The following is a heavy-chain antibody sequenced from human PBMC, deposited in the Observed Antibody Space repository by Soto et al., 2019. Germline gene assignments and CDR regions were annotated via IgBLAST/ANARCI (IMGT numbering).Heavy chain of an antibody. CDR2: IYYSGST. CDR3: ARWMTTVTTKQEKLGNWFDP. D-gene: IGHD4-4*01. Sequence: QVQLQESGPGLVKPSETLSLTCTVSGGSISSYYWSWIRQPPGKGLEWIGYIYYSGSTNYNPSLKSRVTISVDTSKNQFSLKLSSVTAADTAVYYCARWMTTVTTKQEKLGNWFDPWGQGTLVTVSS. CDR1: GGSISSYY. V-gene: IGHV4-59*01. J-gene: IGHJ5*02.